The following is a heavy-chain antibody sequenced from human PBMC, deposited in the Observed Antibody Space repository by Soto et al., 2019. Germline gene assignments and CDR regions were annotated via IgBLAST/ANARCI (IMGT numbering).Heavy chain of an antibody. V-gene: IGHV3-30-3*01. Sequence: QVRLVESGGGVGQPGRSLRLSCTASGFSFSSYAMYWFRQPPGKGLEWVAVISNDGINKHYADSVKGRVTVSRDNSNHSLDLQLNSLRGEDTAMYYCARDMYSSDYFVKWFEPWGQGTLVTVSS. CDR1: GFSFSSYA. CDR2: ISNDGINK. J-gene: IGHJ5*02. D-gene: IGHD6-19*01. CDR3: ARDMYSSDYFVKWFEP.